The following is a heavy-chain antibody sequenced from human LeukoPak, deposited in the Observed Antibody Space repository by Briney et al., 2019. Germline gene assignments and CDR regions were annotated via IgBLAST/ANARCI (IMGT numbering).Heavy chain of an antibody. Sequence: GGSLRLSCAASGSTFRSHTMNWVRQAPGKGLEWISYISNTGSVIYYADSVKGRFTISRDNAKNSLYLQMNSLRAEDTAVYYCAGEGLVVPAARYYYYGMDVWGQGTTVTVSS. J-gene: IGHJ6*02. D-gene: IGHD2-2*01. CDR1: GSTFRSHT. V-gene: IGHV3-48*04. CDR3: AGEGLVVPAARYYYYGMDV. CDR2: ISNTGSVI.